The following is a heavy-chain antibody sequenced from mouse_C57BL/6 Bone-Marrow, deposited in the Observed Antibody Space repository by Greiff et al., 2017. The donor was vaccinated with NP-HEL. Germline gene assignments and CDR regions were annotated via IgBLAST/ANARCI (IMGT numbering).Heavy chain of an antibody. D-gene: IGHD1-1*01. CDR1: GFTFSSYG. V-gene: IGHV5-6*01. CDR2: ISSGGSYT. J-gene: IGHJ2*01. Sequence: EVQGVESGGDLVKPGGSLKLSCAASGFTFSSYGMSWVRQTPDKRLEWVATISSGGSYTYYPDSVKGRFTISRDNAKNTLYLQMSSLKSEDTAMYYCAREAYYYGSSYNWGQGTTLTVSS. CDR3: AREAYYYGSSYN.